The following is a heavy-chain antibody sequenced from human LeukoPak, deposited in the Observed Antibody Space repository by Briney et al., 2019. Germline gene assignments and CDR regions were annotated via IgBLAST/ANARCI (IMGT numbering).Heavy chain of an antibody. J-gene: IGHJ4*02. Sequence: GESLKISCYGSGYGFSSSWIGWVRQTPGKGLEWMGFIYPGDSDTRYSPSFQAQVTISADKSIGTAFLQWRSLKDSDTAMYYCAVGTTPYFVDYWGQGTLVTVSS. V-gene: IGHV5-51*01. CDR1: GYGFSSSW. CDR3: AVGTTPYFVDY. CDR2: IYPGDSDT. D-gene: IGHD2/OR15-2a*01.